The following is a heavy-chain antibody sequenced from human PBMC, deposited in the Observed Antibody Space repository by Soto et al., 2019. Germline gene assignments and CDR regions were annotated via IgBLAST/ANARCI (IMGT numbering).Heavy chain of an antibody. CDR3: ARVQWLRLESKGCGMDV. Sequence: ASETLSLTCTVSGGSISSGGYYWSWIRQHPGKGLEWIGYIYYSGSTYYNPSLKSRVTISVDTSKNQFSLKLSSVTAADTAVYYCARVQWLRLESKGCGMDVWVQGTTVTVSS. CDR1: GGSISSGGYY. D-gene: IGHD5-12*01. CDR2: IYYSGST. V-gene: IGHV4-31*03. J-gene: IGHJ6*02.